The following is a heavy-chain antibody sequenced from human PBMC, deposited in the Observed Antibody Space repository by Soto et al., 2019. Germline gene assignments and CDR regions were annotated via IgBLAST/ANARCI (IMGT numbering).Heavy chain of an antibody. J-gene: IGHJ5*02. D-gene: IGHD1-26*01. V-gene: IGHV3-21*01. Sequence: EVQVVESGGGLVQPGGSLRLSCSFTFSMYSMNWVRQAPGKGLEWVASISSGGSYLKYADSVKGRFTISRDNAKNSVSLQMNSLRVDDTAVYFCTRDQGGSYDSWFDPWGQGTLVTVSS. CDR1: FTFSMYS. CDR2: ISSGGSYL. CDR3: TRDQGGSYDSWFDP.